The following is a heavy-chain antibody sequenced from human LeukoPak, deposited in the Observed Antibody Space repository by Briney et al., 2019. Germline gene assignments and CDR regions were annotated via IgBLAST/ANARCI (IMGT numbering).Heavy chain of an antibody. D-gene: IGHD4-11*01. CDR2: ISYDGGNI. J-gene: IGHJ4*02. CDR3: AKGSDGNYGRPLDY. V-gene: IGHV3-30*18. Sequence: PGGSLRLSCAASGFTFSTCGMHWVRETPGKGLEWVAVISYDGGNIYYADSVKGRFTISRDNSKNTLDLQMNSLRAEDTAVYYCAKGSDGNYGRPLDYSGQGTLVTVSS. CDR1: GFTFSTCG.